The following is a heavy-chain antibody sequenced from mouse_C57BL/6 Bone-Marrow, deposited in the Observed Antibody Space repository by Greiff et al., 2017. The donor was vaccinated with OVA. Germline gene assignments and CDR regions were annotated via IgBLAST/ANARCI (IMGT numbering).Heavy chain of an antibody. CDR3: ASLPYYSNFSAFAY. CDR2: INPNNGGT. CDR1: GYTFTDYY. Sequence: EVKLQQSGPELVKPGASVKISCKASGYTFTDYYMNWVKQSHGKSLEWIGDINPNNGGTSYNQKFTGKATLNVDKSSSAAYMEIRSLTSEDSAVYYGASLPYYSNFSAFAYWGQGTLVTVSA. J-gene: IGHJ3*01. V-gene: IGHV1-26*01. D-gene: IGHD2-5*01.